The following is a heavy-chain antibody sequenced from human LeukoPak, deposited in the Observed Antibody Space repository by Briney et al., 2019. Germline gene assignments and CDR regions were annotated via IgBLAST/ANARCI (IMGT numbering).Heavy chain of an antibody. CDR3: ARDPKVGYSYGSH. Sequence: PGGSLRLSCAASGFTFSSYSMNWVRQAPGKGPEWVSSISSSSSYIYYADSVKGRFTISRDNAKNSLYLQMSSLRAEDTAVYYCARDPKVGYSYGSHWGQGTLVTVSS. V-gene: IGHV3-21*01. D-gene: IGHD5-18*01. CDR2: ISSSSSYI. J-gene: IGHJ4*02. CDR1: GFTFSSYS.